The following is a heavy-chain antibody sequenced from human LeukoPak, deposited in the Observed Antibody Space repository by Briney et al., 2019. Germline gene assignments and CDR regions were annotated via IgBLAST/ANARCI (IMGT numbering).Heavy chain of an antibody. CDR3: ARPTKEGSSWYWWFDP. CDR2: INNDGSST. V-gene: IGHV3-74*01. CDR1: GFTFSSYD. Sequence: AGPLRLSCAASGFTFSSYDMHWVRQAPGKGLVWVSRINNDGSSTSYADSVKGRFTISRDNAKNTLYLQMNSLRAEDTAVYYCARPTKEGSSWYWWFDPWGQGTLVTVSS. J-gene: IGHJ5*02. D-gene: IGHD6-13*01.